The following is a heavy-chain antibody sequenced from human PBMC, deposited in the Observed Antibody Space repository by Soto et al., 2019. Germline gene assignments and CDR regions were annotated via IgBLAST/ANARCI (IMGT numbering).Heavy chain of an antibody. V-gene: IGHV4-31*03. CDR3: ARVFTIFGGDTLDP. D-gene: IGHD3-3*01. J-gene: IGHJ5*02. Sequence: SETLSLTCTVSGGSISSGGYYWSWIRQHPGKGLEWIGYIYYSGSTYYNPSLKSRVTISVDTSKNQFSLKLSSVTAADTAVYYCARVFTIFGGDTLDPWGQGTLVTVSS. CDR1: GGSISSGGYY. CDR2: IYYSGST.